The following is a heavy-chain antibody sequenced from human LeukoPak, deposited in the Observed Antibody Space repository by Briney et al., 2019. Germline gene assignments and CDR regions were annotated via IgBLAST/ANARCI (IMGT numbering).Heavy chain of an antibody. D-gene: IGHD4-23*01. Sequence: PGGSLRLSCAASGFTFSSYGMHWVRQAPGKGLEWVSFIRYDGSNEYYADSVRGRFTISRDNSKNTLYLQMDSLRAEDAAVYYCARAEGYGGELDSWGQGTLVTVSS. V-gene: IGHV3-30*02. J-gene: IGHJ4*02. CDR3: ARAEGYGGELDS. CDR2: IRYDGSNE. CDR1: GFTFSSYG.